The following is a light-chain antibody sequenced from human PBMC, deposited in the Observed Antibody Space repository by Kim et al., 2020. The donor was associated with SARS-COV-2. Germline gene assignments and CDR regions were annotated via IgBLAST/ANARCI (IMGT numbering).Light chain of an antibody. V-gene: IGLV2-14*03. CDR1: SSDIGGYIF. Sequence: SELTQPASVSGSPGQSITISCTGTSSDIGGYIFVSWYQQQPGKAPRLMIYDVSYRPSGISNRFSGSKSGNTASLTISGLQAEDEADYYCSSYTTARTLLFGGGTQLTVL. J-gene: IGLJ2*01. CDR2: DVS. CDR3: SSYTTARTLL.